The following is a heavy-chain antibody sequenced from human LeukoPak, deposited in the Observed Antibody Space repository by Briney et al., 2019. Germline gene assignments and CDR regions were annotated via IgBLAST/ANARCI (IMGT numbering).Heavy chain of an antibody. CDR1: GGSISSSSYY. Sequence: SETLSLTCTVSGGSISSSSYYWGWIRQPPGKGLEWIGSIYYSGSTHYNPSLKSRVTISVDTSKNQFSLKLSSVTAADTAVYYCASSAVRLNWFDPWGQGTLVTVSS. CDR2: IYYSGST. CDR3: ASSAVRLNWFDP. J-gene: IGHJ5*02. V-gene: IGHV4-39*01. D-gene: IGHD3-10*01.